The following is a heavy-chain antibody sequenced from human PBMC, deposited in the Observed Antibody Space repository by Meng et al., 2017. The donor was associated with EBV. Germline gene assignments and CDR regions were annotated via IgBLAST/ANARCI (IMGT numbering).Heavy chain of an antibody. J-gene: IGHJ4*02. D-gene: IGHD2-21*01. V-gene: IGHV1-3*01. Sequence: VPLGQCGAEVKNPGASGKVSCKASGYAFTSYILHWVRQAPGQRLEWMGWINVGVGYTKYSQKFQGRVTISSDTSATTGYMELSSLRSEDTAVYYCVRGPPVGVPGPGDYWGQGTLVTVAS. CDR1: GYAFTSYI. CDR2: INVGVGYT. CDR3: VRGPPVGVPGPGDY.